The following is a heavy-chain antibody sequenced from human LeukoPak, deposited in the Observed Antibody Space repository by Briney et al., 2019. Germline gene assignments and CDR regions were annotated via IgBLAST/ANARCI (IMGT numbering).Heavy chain of an antibody. J-gene: IGHJ3*02. CDR2: IYYSGST. CDR3: AKFREEIRGLDALAI. D-gene: IGHD2-21*01. CDR1: GGSISSDVYC. Sequence: PSENLSLTCSVSGGSISSDVYCWNCIRQHPGEGLEWIGYIYYSGSTYYNPSLKSRVALSVDTSKNQFSLKLSSLTAADTAVYYCAKFREEIRGLDALAIWGQGTMVTVSS. V-gene: IGHV4-31*03.